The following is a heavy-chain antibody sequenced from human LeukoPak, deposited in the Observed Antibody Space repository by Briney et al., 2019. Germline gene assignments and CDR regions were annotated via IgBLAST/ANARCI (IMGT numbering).Heavy chain of an antibody. Sequence: GGSLRLSCVASGFTFTKCAMSWIRQAPGKGLEWVAIITATGDTAYYADSVKGRFTISRDNSRNTAYMQMDSLRAEDTAIYYCAGDRNSDWYSPLDYWGQGSQVTVSP. J-gene: IGHJ4*02. CDR3: AGDRNSDWYSPLDY. CDR2: ITATGDTA. CDR1: GFTFTKCA. D-gene: IGHD6-19*01. V-gene: IGHV3-23*01.